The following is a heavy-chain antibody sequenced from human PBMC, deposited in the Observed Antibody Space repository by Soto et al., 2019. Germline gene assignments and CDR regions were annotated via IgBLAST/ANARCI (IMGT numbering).Heavy chain of an antibody. CDR2: ISQSGNVI. CDR1: GFTFRDFQ. D-gene: IGHD3-9*01. Sequence: GGSLRLSCEGSGFTFRDFQMSWIRQAPGKGLEWISYISQSGNVIYHADSVKGRFTISRDDAKKSLYLQMNSLRVEDTAMYYCASKKAVLTGYLDYWGQGMEVTVSS. V-gene: IGHV3-11*01. CDR3: ASKKAVLTGYLDY. J-gene: IGHJ4*02.